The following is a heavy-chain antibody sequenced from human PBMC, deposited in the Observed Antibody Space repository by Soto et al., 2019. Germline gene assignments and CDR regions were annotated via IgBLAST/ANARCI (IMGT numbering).Heavy chain of an antibody. V-gene: IGHV4-31*02. CDR2: IHYSGDS. CDR1: GDSVSSNNYY. CDR3: ARDVNDSSGSQGFDY. J-gene: IGHJ4*02. D-gene: IGHD3-22*01. Sequence: SETLSLTCTVIGDSVSSNNYYWSWIRQRPGKGLEWIGYIHYSGDSYDNPSLTSRITMSMDVSKNQFSLNLRSVTAADTAIYYCARDVNDSSGSQGFDYWGQGTLVTV.